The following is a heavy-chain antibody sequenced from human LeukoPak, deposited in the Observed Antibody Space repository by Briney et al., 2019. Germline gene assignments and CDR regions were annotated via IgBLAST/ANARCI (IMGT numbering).Heavy chain of an antibody. CDR3: ARDGNSSGWYALYYMDV. CDR1: GGSISSGSYY. D-gene: IGHD6-19*01. V-gene: IGHV4-61*02. Sequence: SETLSLTCTVSGGSISSGSYYWSWIRQPAGKGLEWIGRIYTSGSTNYNPSLKSRVTISVDTSKNQFSLKLSSVTAADTAVCYCARDGNSSGWYALYYMDVWGKGTTVTVSS. J-gene: IGHJ6*03. CDR2: IYTSGST.